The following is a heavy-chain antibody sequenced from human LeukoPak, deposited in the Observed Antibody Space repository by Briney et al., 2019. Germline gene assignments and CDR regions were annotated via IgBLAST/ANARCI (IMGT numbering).Heavy chain of an antibody. CDR3: ARQGRVYYYYMDV. CDR1: GGTFSSYA. CDR2: IIPIFGTA. J-gene: IGHJ6*03. Sequence: SVKVSCKASGGTFSSYAISWVRQAPGQGLEWMGGIIPIFGTANYAQKLQGRVTMTTDTSTSTAYMELRSLRSDDTAVYYCARQGRVYYYYMDVWGKGTTVTVSS. V-gene: IGHV1-69*05.